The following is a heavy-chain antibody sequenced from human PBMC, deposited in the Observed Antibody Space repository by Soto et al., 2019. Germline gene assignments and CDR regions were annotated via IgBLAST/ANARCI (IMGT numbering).Heavy chain of an antibody. CDR2: LSPTTGGT. CDR1: GNTLTSFY. CDR3: ARPPGYVTDWYYFDT. D-gene: IGHD3-9*01. J-gene: IGHJ4*02. Sequence: GASVKVSCKTSGNTLTSFYIHWVRQAPGQGLEWVGRLSPTTGGTNYAQHFQGRVTVTWDMSTFTAYMELSSLIYEDTAVYYCARPPGYVTDWYYFDTWGQGTQVTASS. V-gene: IGHV1-2*02.